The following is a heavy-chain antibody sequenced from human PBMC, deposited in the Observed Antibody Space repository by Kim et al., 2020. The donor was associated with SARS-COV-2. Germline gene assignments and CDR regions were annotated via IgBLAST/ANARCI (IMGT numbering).Heavy chain of an antibody. CDR1: GFTFSSYS. CDR3: ARLGIAVASIDY. V-gene: IGHV3-21*01. J-gene: IGHJ4*02. D-gene: IGHD6-19*01. CDR2: ISSSSSYI. Sequence: GGSPRLSCAASGFTFSSYSMNWVRQAPGKGLEWVSSISSSSSYIYYADSVKGRFTISRDNAKNSLYLQMNSLRAEDTAVYYCARLGIAVASIDYWGQGTLVTVSS.